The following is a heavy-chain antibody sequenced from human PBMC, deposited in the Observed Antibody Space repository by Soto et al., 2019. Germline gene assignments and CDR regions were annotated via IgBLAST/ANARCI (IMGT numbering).Heavy chain of an antibody. CDR2: TYYRSKWYN. Sequence: PSQTLSLTCAMSGGSVSSNSAAWNWIRQSTSRGLEWLGRTYYRSKWYNGYAVSVKSRITINPDTSKNQFSLQLNSVTPEDTAVHCCARGGIVLLADTPRDYYDVLDVRGRWTTVIVSS. CDR3: ARGGIVLLADTPRDYYDVLDV. CDR1: GGSVSSNSAA. V-gene: IGHV6-1*01. D-gene: IGHD1-26*01. J-gene: IGHJ6*02.